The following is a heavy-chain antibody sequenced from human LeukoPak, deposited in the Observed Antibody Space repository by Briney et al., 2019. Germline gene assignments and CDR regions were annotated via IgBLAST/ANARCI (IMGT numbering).Heavy chain of an antibody. CDR1: GGSFSGYY. V-gene: IGHV4-34*01. CDR3: ARMYYDFWSGYPSLDAFDI. D-gene: IGHD3-3*01. J-gene: IGHJ3*02. CDR2: INHSGST. Sequence: SETLSLTCAVYGGSFSGYYWSWLRQPPGKGLEWIGEINHSGSTNYNPSLKSRVTISVDTSKNQFSLKLSSVTAADTAVYYCARMYYDFWSGYPSLDAFDIWGQGTMVTVSS.